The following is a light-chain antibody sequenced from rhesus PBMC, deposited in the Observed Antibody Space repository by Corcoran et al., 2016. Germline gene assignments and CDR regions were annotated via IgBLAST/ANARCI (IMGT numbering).Light chain of an antibody. CDR3: QQGYSYPYS. CDR1: QSLSNY. CDR2: RAS. V-gene: IGKV1S9*01. Sequence: DIEMTQSPSSLSASVGDRVTITCQASQSLSNYLNWYQQKPGKIPKLLIYRASSLQSGIPSRFSGSGSGTDFTLNISSLQPEDFATYYCQQGYSYPYSFGQGTKVEIK. J-gene: IGKJ2*01.